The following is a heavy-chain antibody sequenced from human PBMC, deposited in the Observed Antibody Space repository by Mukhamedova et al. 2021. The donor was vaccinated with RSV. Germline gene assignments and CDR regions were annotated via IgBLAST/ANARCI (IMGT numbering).Heavy chain of an antibody. Sequence: VRRMPGKGLEWMGVINPGDSQTIYSPSFQGKITISVDKSINTAYLQLSSLKASDTAIYYCVRGRGWIDPWGQGTLVTVSP. J-gene: IGHJ5*02. CDR2: INPGDSQT. CDR3: VRGRGWIDP. V-gene: IGHV5-51*01.